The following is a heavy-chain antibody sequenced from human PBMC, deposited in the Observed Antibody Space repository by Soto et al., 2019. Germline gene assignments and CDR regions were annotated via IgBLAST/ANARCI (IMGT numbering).Heavy chain of an antibody. CDR1: GFTFSDFY. CDR2: ISATGNTI. J-gene: IGHJ4*02. D-gene: IGHD6-6*01. V-gene: IGHV3-11*01. Sequence: PGGSLRLSCAASGFTFSDFYMSWIRQAPGKGLEWVSYISATGNTIYYADSVKGRFTISRDSAKNSLYLQMDSLRAEDTALYYCARRSSSSKAYFDYWGQGTLVTVSS. CDR3: ARRSSSSKAYFDY.